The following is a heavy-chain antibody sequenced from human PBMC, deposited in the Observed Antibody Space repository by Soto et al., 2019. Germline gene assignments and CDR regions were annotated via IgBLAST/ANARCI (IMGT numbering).Heavy chain of an antibody. CDR2: ISSNGGST. J-gene: IGHJ5*02. CDR1: GFTFSSYA. CDR3: ASEYCSGGSCPFDP. D-gene: IGHD2-15*01. Sequence: GGSLRLSCAASGFTFSSYAMHWVRQAPGKGLEYVSAISSNGGSTYYANSVKGRFTISRDNSKNTLYLQMGSLRAEDMAVYYCASEYCSGGSCPFDPWGQGTLVTVSS. V-gene: IGHV3-64*01.